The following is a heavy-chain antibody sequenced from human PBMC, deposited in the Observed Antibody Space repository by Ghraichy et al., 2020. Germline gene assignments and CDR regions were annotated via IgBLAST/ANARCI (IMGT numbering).Heavy chain of an antibody. Sequence: SLNISCAASGFTFEDYAMYWVRQGPGKGLEWVAGISWNSCSIGYADSVKGRFTISRDNAKKSLYLQMNSLRAEDTALYYCTKDIDVAATGVGYCYGMDVWGQGTTVTVSS. CDR1: GFTFEDYA. D-gene: IGHD6-13*01. CDR2: ISWNSCSI. CDR3: TKDIDVAATGVGYCYGMDV. V-gene: IGHV3-9*01. J-gene: IGHJ6*02.